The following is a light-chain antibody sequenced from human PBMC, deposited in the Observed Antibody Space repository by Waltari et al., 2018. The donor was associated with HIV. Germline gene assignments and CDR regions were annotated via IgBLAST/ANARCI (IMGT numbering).Light chain of an antibody. V-gene: IGLV1-51*01. J-gene: IGLJ2*01. Sequence: QSVLTQPPSVSAAPGQKVTISCSRSSSNIGNNYVSWYQQLPGTAPKLLIFYNNKRPSGIPDRFSGSKSGTSATLGITGLQTGDEADYYCGTWDSSLSAVVFGGGTKLTVL. CDR1: SSNIGNNY. CDR3: GTWDSSLSAVV. CDR2: YNN.